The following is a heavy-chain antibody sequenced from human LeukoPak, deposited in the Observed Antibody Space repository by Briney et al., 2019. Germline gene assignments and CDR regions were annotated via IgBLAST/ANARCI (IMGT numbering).Heavy chain of an antibody. Sequence: GGSLRLSCETSGFSFSSYWMTWVRQAPGKGPEWVANINEDESQKNFVDSVKGRFTISRDNAKNSLFLQMNNLRAEDTAVYYCARDRRYFDTGGLGGPDYWGQGTLITVSS. D-gene: IGHD2-8*02. CDR2: INEDESQK. V-gene: IGHV3-7*01. CDR1: GFSFSSYW. CDR3: ARDRRYFDTGGLGGPDY. J-gene: IGHJ4*02.